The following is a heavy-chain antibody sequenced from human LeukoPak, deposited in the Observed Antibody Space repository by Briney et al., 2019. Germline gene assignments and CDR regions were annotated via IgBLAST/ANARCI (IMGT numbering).Heavy chain of an antibody. D-gene: IGHD2-2*01. CDR2: IYYSGST. J-gene: IGHJ4*02. CDR3: ARQVGCSSTSCYVPFDY. CDR1: GGSISSYY. V-gene: IGHV4-59*08. Sequence: PSETLSLTCTVSGGSISSYYWSWIRQPPGKGLGWIGYIYYSGSTNYNPSLKSRVTISVDTSKNQFSLKLSSVTAADTAVYYCARQVGCSSTSCYVPFDYWGQGTLVTVSS.